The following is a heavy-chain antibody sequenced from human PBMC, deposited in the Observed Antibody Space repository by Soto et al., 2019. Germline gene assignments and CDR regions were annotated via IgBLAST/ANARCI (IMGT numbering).Heavy chain of an antibody. J-gene: IGHJ4*02. Sequence: PGGSLRLSCAASGFTFSSYAMSWVRQAPGKGLEWVSAISGSGGSTYYADSVKGRFTISRDNSKNTPYLQMNSLRAEDTAVYYCAKDNRRYGDYLYYFDYWGQGTLVTVSS. V-gene: IGHV3-23*01. CDR2: ISGSGGST. CDR3: AKDNRRYGDYLYYFDY. CDR1: GFTFSSYA. D-gene: IGHD4-17*01.